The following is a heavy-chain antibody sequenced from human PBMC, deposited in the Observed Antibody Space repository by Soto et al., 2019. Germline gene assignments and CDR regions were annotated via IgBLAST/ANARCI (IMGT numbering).Heavy chain of an antibody. V-gene: IGHV1-69*02. CDR3: ASSYGSGYRAFDY. Sequence: QVQLVQSGAEVKRPGSSVKVSCKASGDTFTFYSNNWVRQAPGLGLEWMGRINPILSMSNYAQRFQGRVTMTADKSTSTAYMELSSLRSEDTAIYYCASSYGSGYRAFDYWGQGALVTVSS. J-gene: IGHJ4*02. D-gene: IGHD3-10*01. CDR2: INPILSMS. CDR1: GDTFTFYS.